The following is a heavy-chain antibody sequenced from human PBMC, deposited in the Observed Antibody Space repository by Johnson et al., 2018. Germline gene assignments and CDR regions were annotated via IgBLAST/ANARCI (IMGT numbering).Heavy chain of an antibody. Sequence: QVQLQQWGAGLLKPSETLALTCVVYGGSFSGYFWSWVRQPPGKGLEWIGEINHSGHTNYTPSLKSRVTISVDTSKNQFSLKLISVTAADPAVYYCAREMCTSVCCYDAFDIWGQGTMVTVSP. V-gene: IGHV4-34*01. D-gene: IGHD2-2*01. CDR3: AREMCTSVCCYDAFDI. J-gene: IGHJ3*02. CDR1: GGSFSGYF. CDR2: INHSGHT.